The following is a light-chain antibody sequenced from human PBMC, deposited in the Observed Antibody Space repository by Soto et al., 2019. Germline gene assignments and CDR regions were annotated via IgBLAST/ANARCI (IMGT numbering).Light chain of an antibody. V-gene: IGLV1-51*01. J-gene: IGLJ2*01. Sequence: QSVLTQPPSVSAAPGQKVTISCYGTSSNIGNNYVSWYQQLPGTAPKLLISDNNKRPSGIPDRFSGSKSGTSATLGITGLQTGDDADYYCGTWDDSLSSGVFGGGTKVTVL. CDR1: SSNIGNNY. CDR3: GTWDDSLSSGV. CDR2: DNN.